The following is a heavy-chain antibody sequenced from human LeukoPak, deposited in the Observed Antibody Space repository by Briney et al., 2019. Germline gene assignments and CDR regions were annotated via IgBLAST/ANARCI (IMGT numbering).Heavy chain of an antibody. V-gene: IGHV3-23*01. J-gene: IGHJ4*02. D-gene: IGHD4-17*01. CDR2: ISGRGGST. CDR1: GFTFSSYG. Sequence: GGSLRLSCTASGFTFSSYGMSWVRQAPGKGLEWVSAISGRGGSTYYADSVKGRFTISRDNSKNTLYLQMNSLKTEDTAVYYCTTDPGDYEIYWGQGTLVTVSS. CDR3: TTDPGDYEIY.